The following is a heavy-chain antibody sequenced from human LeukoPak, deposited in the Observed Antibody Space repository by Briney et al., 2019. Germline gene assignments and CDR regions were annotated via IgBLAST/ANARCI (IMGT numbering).Heavy chain of an antibody. CDR1: GYTFTSYD. V-gene: IGHV1-8*01. CDR2: MNPNSGNT. Sequence: ASVKVSCKASGYTFTSYDINWVRQATGQGLEWMGWMNPNSGNTDYAQKFQGRVTMTRNTSISTAYMELSSLRSEDTAVYYCARDLPTPPDYWGQGTLVTGSS. CDR3: ARDLPTPPDY. J-gene: IGHJ4*02.